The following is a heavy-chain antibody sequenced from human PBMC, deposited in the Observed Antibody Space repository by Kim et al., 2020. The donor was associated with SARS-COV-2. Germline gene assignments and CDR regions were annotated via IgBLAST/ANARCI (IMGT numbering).Heavy chain of an antibody. D-gene: IGHD2-2*01. CDR3: ARGRISTSLFDY. V-gene: IGHV4-30-4*01. CDR2: IYYSGST. CDR1: GGSISSGDYY. J-gene: IGHJ4*02. Sequence: SETLSLTCTVSGGSISSGDYYWSWIRQPPGKGLEWIGYIYYSGSTYYNPSLKSRVTISVDTSKNQFPLKLSSVTAADTAVYYCARGRISTSLFDYWGQGTLVTVSS.